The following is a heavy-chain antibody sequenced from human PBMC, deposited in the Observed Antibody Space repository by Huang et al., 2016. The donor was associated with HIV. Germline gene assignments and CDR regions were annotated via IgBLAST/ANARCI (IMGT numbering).Heavy chain of an antibody. V-gene: IGHV4-39*01. CDR2: VYPSGST. CDR1: GDFISSTNYY. D-gene: IGHD6-13*01. Sequence: QLQLQESGPGQVKPSETLSLTCTVSGDFISSTNYYWGWIRQSPGKGLEWVGSVYPSGSTTYTPSHKSGGTLSVDTSRNQFSLRLNSVTAADTAVYYCASQHIGAAATWFWGRGTQVAVSS. CDR3: ASQHIGAAATWF. J-gene: IGHJ4*02.